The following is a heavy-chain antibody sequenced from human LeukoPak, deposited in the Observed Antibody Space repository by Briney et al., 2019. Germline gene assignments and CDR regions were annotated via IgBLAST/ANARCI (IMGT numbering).Heavy chain of an antibody. J-gene: IGHJ4*02. CDR1: GFTFDDYG. Sequence: PGGSLRLSCAASGFTFDDYGMSWVRQAPGKGLEWVSGINWNGGSTGYADSVKGRFTISRDNAKNSLYLQMNSLRAEDAAVYYCAREVTVTPYSSSWYSPDYWGQGTLVTVSS. CDR2: INWNGGST. CDR3: AREVTVTPYSSSWYSPDY. V-gene: IGHV3-20*04. D-gene: IGHD6-13*01.